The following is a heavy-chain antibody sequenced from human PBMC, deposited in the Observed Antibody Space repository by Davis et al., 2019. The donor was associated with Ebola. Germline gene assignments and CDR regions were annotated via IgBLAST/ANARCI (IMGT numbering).Heavy chain of an antibody. J-gene: IGHJ4*02. D-gene: IGHD6-13*01. Sequence: PSETLSLTCSVSGGSFSGYYWSWIRQPPGKGLEWIGYIHYSGSTNYNPSLKSRVTISEDTSKNQFSLKLSSVTAADTAVYYCARGAAAGTGYYFDYWGQGTLVTVSS. CDR3: ARGAAAGTGYYFDY. CDR1: GGSFSGYY. CDR2: IHYSGST. V-gene: IGHV4-59*01.